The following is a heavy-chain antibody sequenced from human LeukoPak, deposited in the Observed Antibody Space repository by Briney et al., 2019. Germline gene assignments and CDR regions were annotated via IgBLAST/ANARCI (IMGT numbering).Heavy chain of an antibody. J-gene: IGHJ4*02. D-gene: IGHD3-22*01. CDR1: GGSISSSSYY. V-gene: IGHV4-39*07. Sequence: PSETLSLTCTVSGGSISSSSYYWGWIRQPPGKGLEWIGSIYYSGSTYYNPSLKSRVTISVDTSKNQFSLKLSSVTAADTAVYYCARVGYYYDSSGHNRRYYFDYWGQGTLVTVSS. CDR2: IYYSGST. CDR3: ARVGYYYDSSGHNRRYYFDY.